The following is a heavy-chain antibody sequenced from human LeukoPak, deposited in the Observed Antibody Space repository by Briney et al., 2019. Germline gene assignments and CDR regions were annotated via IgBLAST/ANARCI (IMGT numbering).Heavy chain of an antibody. Sequence: ASVKVSXKASGYTFTGYYMHWLRQAPGQGLEWIGWINPNSGGTNYAQKFQGRVTMTRDTSISTAYMELSRLRSDDTAVYYCARDSSAAGYNWFDPWGQGTLVTVSS. CDR3: ARDSSAAGYNWFDP. J-gene: IGHJ5*02. CDR2: INPNSGGT. V-gene: IGHV1-2*02. D-gene: IGHD6-13*01. CDR1: GYTFTGYY.